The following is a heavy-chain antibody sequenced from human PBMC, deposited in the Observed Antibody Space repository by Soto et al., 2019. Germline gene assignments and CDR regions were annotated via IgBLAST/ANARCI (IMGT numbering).Heavy chain of an antibody. CDR1: GGSITPNGHY. CDR2: IYYTGNS. V-gene: IGHV4-31*03. D-gene: IGHD6-19*01. J-gene: IGHJ4*02. CDR3: AREQWGFDS. Sequence: QVQLQESGPELLKPSQTLSLTCSVSGGSITPNGHYWPWIRQHPGQGLEWIAYIYYTGNSYLNPSLKSRLSISVDTSKNQFSLELRSVTAADTAVYYCAREQWGFDSWGQGTLVTVSS.